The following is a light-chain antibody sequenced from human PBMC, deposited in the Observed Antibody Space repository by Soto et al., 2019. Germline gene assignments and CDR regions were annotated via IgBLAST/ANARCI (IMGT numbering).Light chain of an antibody. CDR2: DAS. J-gene: IGKJ4*02. Sequence: DIQLTQSPSSLSAFVGDSVTITCRASQSISRGLAWYQQKPGKAPKLLIYDASSLESGVTSRFSGSGSGTDFTLSISSLQPDDSATYYCQQYNSYFQTVGRVTKVEIK. CDR3: QQYNSYFQT. CDR1: QSISRG. V-gene: IGKV1-5*01.